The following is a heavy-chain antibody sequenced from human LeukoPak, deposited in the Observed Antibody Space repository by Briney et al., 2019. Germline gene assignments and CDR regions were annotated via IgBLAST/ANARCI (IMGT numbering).Heavy chain of an antibody. CDR1: GFTFSSYW. CDR2: IKEDGSEK. Sequence: GGSLRLSCAASGFTFSSYWMSWVRQAPGKGLGWVANIKEDGSEKYYVDSVKGRFTISRDNAKNSLYLQMNSLRAEDTAVYCCARAPWELLNDYWGQGTLVTVSS. V-gene: IGHV3-7*01. CDR3: ARAPWELLNDY. J-gene: IGHJ4*02. D-gene: IGHD1-26*01.